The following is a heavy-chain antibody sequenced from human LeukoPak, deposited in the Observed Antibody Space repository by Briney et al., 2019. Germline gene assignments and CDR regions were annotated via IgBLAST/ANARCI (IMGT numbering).Heavy chain of an antibody. Sequence: GGSLRLSCAASGFTFSSYSMNWVRQAPGKGLEWVSSISSSSSYIYYADSVKGRFTISRDNAKNSLYLQMNSLRAEDTAVYYCARFGYCSGGSCNDAFDFWGQGTMVTVSS. CDR1: GFTFSSYS. J-gene: IGHJ3*01. V-gene: IGHV3-21*01. CDR3: ARFGYCSGGSCNDAFDF. CDR2: ISSSSSYI. D-gene: IGHD2-15*01.